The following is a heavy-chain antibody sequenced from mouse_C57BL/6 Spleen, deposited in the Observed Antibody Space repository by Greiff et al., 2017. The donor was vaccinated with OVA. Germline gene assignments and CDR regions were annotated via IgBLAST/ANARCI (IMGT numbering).Heavy chain of an antibody. D-gene: IGHD2-4*01. Sequence: EVKLMESGPGLVKPSQSLSLTCSVTGYSITSGYYWNWIRQFPGNKLEWMGYISYDGSNNYNPSLKNRISITRDTSKNQFFLKLNSVTTEDTATYYCARYDYDGPFAYWGQGTLVTVSA. CDR1: GYSITSGYY. CDR3: ARYDYDGPFAY. CDR2: ISYDGSN. V-gene: IGHV3-6*01. J-gene: IGHJ3*01.